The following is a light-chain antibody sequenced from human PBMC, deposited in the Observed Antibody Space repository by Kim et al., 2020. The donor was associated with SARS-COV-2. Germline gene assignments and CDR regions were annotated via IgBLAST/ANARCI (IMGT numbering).Light chain of an antibody. CDR2: ATS. V-gene: IGKV3-20*01. CDR3: QHYETSSPSYI. Sequence: PGESATRSCRASQSVSSTYLGWYQQKSGQAPRLLIYATSSRATGIPDRFSGSGSGTDFTLTISRLEPEDFAVYFCQHYETSSPSYIFGRGTKLEI. CDR1: QSVSSTY. J-gene: IGKJ2*01.